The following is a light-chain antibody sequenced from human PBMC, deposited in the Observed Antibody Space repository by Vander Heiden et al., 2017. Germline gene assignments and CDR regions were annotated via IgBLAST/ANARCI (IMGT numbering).Light chain of an antibody. J-gene: IGLJ1*01. CDR3: QTWVSNTGV. CDR1: ALGNNY. CDR2: QDN. V-gene: IGLV3-1*01. Sequence: SYELAQPPSVSVSPGQTATITCSGEALGNNYVSWYQQKSGQSPVLVIYQDNKRPSGIPRRFSGSNSGNTAALTISGTQTMDEADYFCQTWVSNTGVFGTGTKVSVL.